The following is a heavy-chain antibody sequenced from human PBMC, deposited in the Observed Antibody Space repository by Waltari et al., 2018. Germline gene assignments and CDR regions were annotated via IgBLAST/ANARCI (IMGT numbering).Heavy chain of an antibody. CDR3: ARGKRFFMITFGGVPAFDI. CDR2: INHSGST. V-gene: IGHV4-34*01. D-gene: IGHD3-16*01. CDR1: GGSFSGYY. Sequence: QVQLQQWGAGLLKPSETLSLTCAVYGGSFSGYYWSWIRQPPGKGLEWIGEINHSGSTNYNPSLKSRVTISVDTSKNQFSLKLSSVTAADTAVYYCARGKRFFMITFGGVPAFDIWGQGTMVTVSS. J-gene: IGHJ3*02.